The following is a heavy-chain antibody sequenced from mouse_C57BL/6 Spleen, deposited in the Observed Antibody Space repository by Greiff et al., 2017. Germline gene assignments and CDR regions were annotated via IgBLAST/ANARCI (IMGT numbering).Heavy chain of an antibody. Sequence: EVKVVESGGGLVQSGRSLRLSCATSGFTFSDFYMEWVRQAPGKGLEWIAASRNKANDYTTEYSASVKGRFIVSRDTSQSILYLQMNALRAEDTAIYYCARDIYDGSWYFDVWGTGTTVTVSS. V-gene: IGHV7-1*01. J-gene: IGHJ1*03. CDR3: ARDIYDGSWYFDV. D-gene: IGHD2-3*01. CDR2: SRNKANDYTT. CDR1: GFTFSDFY.